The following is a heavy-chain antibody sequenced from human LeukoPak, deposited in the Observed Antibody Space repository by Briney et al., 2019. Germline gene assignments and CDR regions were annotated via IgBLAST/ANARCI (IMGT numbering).Heavy chain of an antibody. D-gene: IGHD1-26*01. CDR2: ISSSSSYI. CDR3: ARGPHSGSYYFDY. J-gene: IGHJ4*02. Sequence: TGGSLRLSCAASGFTFSSYSMNWVRQAPGKGPEWVSSISSSSSYIFYADSVKGRFTISRDNAKSSLYLQINSLRAEDTAVYYCARGPHSGSYYFDYWGQGTLVTVSS. V-gene: IGHV3-21*01. CDR1: GFTFSSYS.